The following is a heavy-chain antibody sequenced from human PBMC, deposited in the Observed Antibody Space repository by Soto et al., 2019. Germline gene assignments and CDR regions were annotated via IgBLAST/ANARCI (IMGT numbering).Heavy chain of an antibody. Sequence: PGGSLRLSCAASGFTFSSYAMHWVRQAPGKGLEWVAVISYDGSNKYYAESVKGRFTISRDNSKNTLYLQMNSLRAEDTAVYYCARESENVLRYFDWLPHYGMDVWGQGTTVTVSS. J-gene: IGHJ6*02. D-gene: IGHD3-9*01. V-gene: IGHV3-30-3*01. CDR2: ISYDGSNK. CDR1: GFTFSSYA. CDR3: ARESENVLRYFDWLPHYGMDV.